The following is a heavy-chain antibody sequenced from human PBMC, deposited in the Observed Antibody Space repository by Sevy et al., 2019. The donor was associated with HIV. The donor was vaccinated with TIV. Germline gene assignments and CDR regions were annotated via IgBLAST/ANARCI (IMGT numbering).Heavy chain of an antibody. CDR3: AKSPRYDILTGSSDP. D-gene: IGHD3-9*01. V-gene: IGHV3-9*01. CDR2: ISWNSGSI. CDR1: GFTFDDYA. J-gene: IGHJ5*02. Sequence: GGSLRLSCAASGFTFDDYAMHWVRQAPGKGLEWVSGISWNSGSIGYADSVKGRFTISRDNAKNSLYLQMNSLRAEDTALYYCAKSPRYDILTGSSDPWGQGTLVTVSS.